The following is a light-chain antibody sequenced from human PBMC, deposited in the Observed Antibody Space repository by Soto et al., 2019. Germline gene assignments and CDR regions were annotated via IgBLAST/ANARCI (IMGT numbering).Light chain of an antibody. Sequence: EILMTQSPATLSVSPGEGLTLSCRASQSVSSYLAWYQQKPGQAPRLLIYDASNRATGIPARFSGSGSGTDFTLTISSLEPEDFAVYYCQQRSNWLTFGGGTKV. J-gene: IGKJ4*01. CDR3: QQRSNWLT. V-gene: IGKV3-11*01. CDR2: DAS. CDR1: QSVSSY.